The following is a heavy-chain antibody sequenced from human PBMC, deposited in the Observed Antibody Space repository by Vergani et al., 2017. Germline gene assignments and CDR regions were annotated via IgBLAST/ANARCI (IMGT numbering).Heavy chain of an antibody. J-gene: IGHJ6*02. V-gene: IGHV1-69*18. D-gene: IGHD3-3*01. CDR3: ASRDITIFGVVIIRGDYYYGMDV. CDR1: GGTFSSYA. Sequence: QVQLVQSGAEVKKPGSSVKVSCKASGGTFSSYAISWVRQAPGQGLEWMGRIIPIFGTANYAQKFLGRVTITADESPSTAYMELSSLRSEDTALYYCASRDITIFGVVIIRGDYYYGMDVWGQGTTVTVSS. CDR2: IIPIFGTA.